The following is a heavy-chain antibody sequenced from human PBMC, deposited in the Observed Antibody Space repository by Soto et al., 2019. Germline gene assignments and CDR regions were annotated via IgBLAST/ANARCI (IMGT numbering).Heavy chain of an antibody. J-gene: IGHJ6*03. D-gene: IGHD2-2*01. CDR2: IYPGDSDN. CDR3: ARHEAYCSSTSCYHSDYYYYMDV. V-gene: IGHV5-51*01. CDR1: GYSFTSYW. Sequence: PGESLKISCKGSGYSFTSYWIGWVRQMPGKGLEWMGIIYPGDSDNRYSPSFQGQVTISADKSISTAYLQWSSLKASDTAMYYCARHEAYCSSTSCYHSDYYYYMDVWGKGTTVTVSS.